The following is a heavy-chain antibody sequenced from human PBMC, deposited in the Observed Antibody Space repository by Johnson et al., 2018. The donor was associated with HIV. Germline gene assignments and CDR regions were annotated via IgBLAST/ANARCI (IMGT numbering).Heavy chain of an antibody. CDR1: GFTFSSYW. Sequence: QVQLVESGGGLVQPGGSLRLSCAASGFTFSSYWMHWVRQAPGKGLEWVAVIRYDGSNKYYADSVKGRFTISRDNSKNTLYLQMNSLRAEDTAVYYCEKDFLQGQYTGIFDIWGQGTMVTVSS. CDR3: EKDFLQGQYTGIFDI. CDR2: IRYDGSNK. J-gene: IGHJ3*02. D-gene: IGHD7-27*01. V-gene: IGHV3-30*02.